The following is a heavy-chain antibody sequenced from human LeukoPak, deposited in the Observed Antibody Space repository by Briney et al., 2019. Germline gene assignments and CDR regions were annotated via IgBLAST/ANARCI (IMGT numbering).Heavy chain of an antibody. Sequence: GESLKISCKASGYSFITYWIGWVRQMPGKGLEWMGIIYPGDSDTRYSPSFQGQVTFSVDKSISTAYLQWSSLEASDTAIYYCARQVNGRNFDYWGQGTLVTISS. CDR2: IYPGDSDT. J-gene: IGHJ4*02. CDR1: GYSFITYW. CDR3: ARQVNGRNFDY. D-gene: IGHD2-15*01. V-gene: IGHV5-51*01.